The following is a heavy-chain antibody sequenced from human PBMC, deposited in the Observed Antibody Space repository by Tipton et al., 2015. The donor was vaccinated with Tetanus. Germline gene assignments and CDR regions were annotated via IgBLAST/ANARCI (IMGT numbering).Heavy chain of an antibody. V-gene: IGHV3-74*01. CDR2: INPDGRDT. J-gene: IGHJ5*02. D-gene: IGHD5-24*01. CDR1: GFTFDDYG. CDR3: VRVGDGKSSGTFDP. Sequence: SLRLSCAASGFTFDDYGMSWVRQAPGKGLVWVSRINPDGRDTSYADSVKGRFAISRDNAQNTVYLQMNSLRDEDTALYYCVRVGDGKSSGTFDPWGPGILVTVSS.